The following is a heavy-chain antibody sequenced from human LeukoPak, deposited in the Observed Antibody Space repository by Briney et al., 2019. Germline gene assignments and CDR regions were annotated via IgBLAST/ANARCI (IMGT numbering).Heavy chain of an antibody. V-gene: IGHV1-18*01. CDR2: ISAYNGNT. CDR1: GYTFTSYG. Sequence: SVKVSCKASGYTFTSYGISWVRQAPGQGLEWMGRISAYNGNTNYAQKLQGRVTMTTDTSTSTAYMELRSLRSDDTAVYYCARVDSSGYYPHDAFDIWGQGTMVTVSS. D-gene: IGHD3-22*01. J-gene: IGHJ3*02. CDR3: ARVDSSGYYPHDAFDI.